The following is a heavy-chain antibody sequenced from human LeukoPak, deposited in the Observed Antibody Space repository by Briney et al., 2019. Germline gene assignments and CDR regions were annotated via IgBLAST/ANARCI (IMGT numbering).Heavy chain of an antibody. CDR3: AKQFVDV. V-gene: IGHV3-23*01. CDR1: GFTFTNFA. J-gene: IGHJ5*02. Sequence: GGSLRLSCAASGFTFTNFAMNWVRQAPGKGLEWVSSISESGDDTAYADSVKGRFTISRDNSRNTLYLQMTSLRAEDTAVYYCAKQFVDVWGQGTLVTVSS. CDR2: ISESGDDT. D-gene: IGHD5-24*01.